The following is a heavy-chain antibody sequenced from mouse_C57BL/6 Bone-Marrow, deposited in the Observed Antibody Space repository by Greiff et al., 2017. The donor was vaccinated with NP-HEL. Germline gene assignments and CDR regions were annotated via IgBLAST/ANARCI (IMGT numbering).Heavy chain of an antibody. CDR3: TRQVYYYGSYWYFDV. J-gene: IGHJ1*03. CDR2: IYPGNSDT. Sequence: VQLQQSGTVLARPGASVKMSCKTSVYTFTSYWMHWVKQRPGQGLEWIGAIYPGNSDTSYNQKFKGKAKLTAVTSASTAYMELSSLTNEDSAVYYCTRQVYYYGSYWYFDVWGTGTTVTVSS. D-gene: IGHD1-1*01. CDR1: VYTFTSYW. V-gene: IGHV1-5*01.